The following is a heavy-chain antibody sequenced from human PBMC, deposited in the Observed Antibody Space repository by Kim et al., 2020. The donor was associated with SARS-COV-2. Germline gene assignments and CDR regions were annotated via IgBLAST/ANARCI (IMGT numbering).Heavy chain of an antibody. CDR2: IWYDGSNK. D-gene: IGHD6-6*01. Sequence: GGSLRLSCAASGFTFSGYGMHWVRQAPGKGLEWVAVIWYDGSNKYYVDSVKGRFTISRDNSKNTLYLQMNSLRAEDTAVYYCAKEKVQLGPDYWGQGTLVTVSS. V-gene: IGHV3-33*06. CDR1: GFTFSGYG. J-gene: IGHJ4*02. CDR3: AKEKVQLGPDY.